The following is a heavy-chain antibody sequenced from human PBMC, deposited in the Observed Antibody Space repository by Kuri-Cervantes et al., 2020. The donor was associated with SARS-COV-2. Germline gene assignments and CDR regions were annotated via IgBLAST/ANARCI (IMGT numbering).Heavy chain of an antibody. D-gene: IGHD2-2*01. CDR1: GFTFTSSA. CDR2: IVVGSGNT. Sequence: SVKVSCKASGFTFTSSAVQWVRQARGQRLEWIGWIVVGSGNTNYAQKFQERVTITRDMSTSTAYMELSSLRSEDTAVYYCARATGADIVVVPAAMPGDYQLELPHYYYGMDVWGQGTTVTVSS. V-gene: IGHV1-58*01. CDR3: ARATGADIVVVPAAMPGDYQLELPHYYYGMDV. J-gene: IGHJ6*02.